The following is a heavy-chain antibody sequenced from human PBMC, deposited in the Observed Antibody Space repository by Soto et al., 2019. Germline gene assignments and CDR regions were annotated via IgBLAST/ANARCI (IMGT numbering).Heavy chain of an antibody. CDR2: ISSSSSYI. J-gene: IGHJ4*02. CDR1: GFTFSSYS. V-gene: IGHV3-21*01. D-gene: IGHD3-16*01. Sequence: GGSLRLSCAASGFTFSSYSMNWVRQAPGKGLEWVSSISSSSSYIYYADSVKGRFTISRDNAKNSLYLQMNSLRAEDTAVYYCARDQRPWRYYDYIWGSPLFYWGQGTLVTVSS. CDR3: ARDQRPWRYYDYIWGSPLFY.